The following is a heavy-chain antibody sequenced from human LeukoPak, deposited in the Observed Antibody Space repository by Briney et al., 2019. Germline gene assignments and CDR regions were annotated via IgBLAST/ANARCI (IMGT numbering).Heavy chain of an antibody. Sequence: GGSLRLSCAASGFTVSSNYMSWVRQAPGKGLEWVSVIYSGGSTYYADSVKGRFTISRDNSKNTLYLQMNSLRAEDTAVYYCATAPYYDILTGSQTDYWGQGTLVTVSS. CDR1: GFTVSSNY. D-gene: IGHD3-9*01. J-gene: IGHJ4*02. CDR3: ATAPYYDILTGSQTDY. CDR2: IYSGGST. V-gene: IGHV3-66*01.